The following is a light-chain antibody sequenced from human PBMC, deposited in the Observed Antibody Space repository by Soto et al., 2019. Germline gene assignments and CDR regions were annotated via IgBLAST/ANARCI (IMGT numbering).Light chain of an antibody. J-gene: IGKJ1*01. Sequence: EIVLTQSPGTLSLSPGERATLSCRASQSVGSTLAWYQQKPGLAPTLLISDASSRASGVPDRFTGGGSGTDFTLTISSLQAEDVAVYYCQQYYSTPRWTFGQGTKVDIK. CDR3: QQYYSTPRWT. V-gene: IGKV3-20*01. CDR1: QSVGST. CDR2: DAS.